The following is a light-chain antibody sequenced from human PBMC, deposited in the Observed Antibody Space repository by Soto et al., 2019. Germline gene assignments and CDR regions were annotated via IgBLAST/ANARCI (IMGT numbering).Light chain of an antibody. V-gene: IGKV1-39*01. CDR1: QSISTF. J-gene: IGKJ4*01. Sequence: DIQMTQSPSSLSASVGDRVTITCRASQSISTFLNWYQQKPGKAPKLLIYGASNLESGVPSTFSGRGSGTDLTLPISSLQPEDFATYYCQQCFRTPLLTFGGGTKVEIK. CDR2: GAS. CDR3: QQCFRTPLLT.